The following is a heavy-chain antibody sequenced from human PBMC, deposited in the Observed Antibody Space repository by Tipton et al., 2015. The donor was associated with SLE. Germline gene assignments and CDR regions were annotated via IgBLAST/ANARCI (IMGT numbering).Heavy chain of an antibody. CDR3: AKQGFGS. Sequence: SLRLSCAASGFTFSNYALHWVRQAPGKGLEWVAVISYDGSNKFYADSVKGRFTISRDNSKNTLFLQMNSLRVDDTAVYYCAKQGFGSWGQGTLVTVSS. D-gene: IGHD3-10*01. CDR2: ISYDGSNK. J-gene: IGHJ5*02. CDR1: GFTFSNYA. V-gene: IGHV3-30*04.